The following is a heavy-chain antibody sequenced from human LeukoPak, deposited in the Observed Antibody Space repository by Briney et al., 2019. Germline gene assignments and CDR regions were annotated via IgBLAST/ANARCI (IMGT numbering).Heavy chain of an antibody. D-gene: IGHD3-22*01. V-gene: IGHV3-30*02. J-gene: IGHJ4*02. CDR2: IRYDGSNK. CDR3: AKDYNYDSSGYYYYFDY. Sequence: HPGGSLRLSCAASGFTFSSYGMHWVRQAPGKGLEWVACIRYDGSNKYYADSVKGRFTISRDNSKNTLYLQMNSLRAEDTAVYYCAKDYNYDSSGYYYYFDYWGQGTLVTVSS. CDR1: GFTFSSYG.